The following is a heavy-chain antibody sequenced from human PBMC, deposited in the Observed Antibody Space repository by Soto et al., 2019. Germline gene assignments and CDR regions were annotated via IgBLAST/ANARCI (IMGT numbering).Heavy chain of an antibody. D-gene: IGHD2-2*01. V-gene: IGHV3-30*18. Sequence: QVQLVESGGGVVQPGRSLRLSCAASGFTFSSYGMHWVRQAPGKGLEWVAVISYDGSNKYYADSVKGRFTISRDNSKNTLYLQMNSLRAEDTAVYYCAKFQYALDYWGQGTLVTVSS. CDR3: AKFQYALDY. J-gene: IGHJ4*02. CDR2: ISYDGSNK. CDR1: GFTFSSYG.